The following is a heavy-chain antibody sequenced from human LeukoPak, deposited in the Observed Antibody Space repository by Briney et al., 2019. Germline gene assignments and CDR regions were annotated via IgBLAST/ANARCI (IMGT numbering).Heavy chain of an antibody. CDR2: VDPEDGET. Sequence: ASVKISXKVSGYTFTDYYMHWVQQAPGKGLEWMGLVDPEDGETIYAEKFQGRVTITADTSTDTAYMELSSLRSEDTAVYYCATQPGGGVAAAVHDGYWGQGTLVTVSS. CDR1: GYTFTDYY. J-gene: IGHJ4*02. CDR3: ATQPGGGVAAAVHDGY. V-gene: IGHV1-69-2*01. D-gene: IGHD6-13*01.